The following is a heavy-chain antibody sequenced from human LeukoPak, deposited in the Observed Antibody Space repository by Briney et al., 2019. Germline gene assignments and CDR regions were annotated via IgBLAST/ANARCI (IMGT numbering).Heavy chain of an antibody. CDR3: ARHGAPLLYSSGWAFDY. J-gene: IGHJ4*02. V-gene: IGHV4-59*08. CDR1: GGSISSYY. D-gene: IGHD6-19*01. Sequence: SETLSLTCTVSGGSISSYYWSWIRQPPGKGLEWIGYIYYSGSTNYNPSLKSRVTISVDTSKNQFSLKLSSVTAADTAVYYRARHGAPLLYSSGWAFDYWGQGTLVTVSS. CDR2: IYYSGST.